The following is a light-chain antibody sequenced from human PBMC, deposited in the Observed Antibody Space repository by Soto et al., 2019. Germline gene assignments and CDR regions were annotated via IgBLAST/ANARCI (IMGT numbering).Light chain of an antibody. Sequence: ESVQTQSPDTLSISPGDGATLSCRASENVRNHLAWYQQKPGQPPRLLIYDASNRATGIPARFNGSGSGTDFTLTIARLEPEDFAIYYCQQRDTWPPWTVGLGTKVDIK. J-gene: IGKJ1*01. CDR3: QQRDTWPPWT. CDR2: DAS. CDR1: ENVRNH. V-gene: IGKV3-11*01.